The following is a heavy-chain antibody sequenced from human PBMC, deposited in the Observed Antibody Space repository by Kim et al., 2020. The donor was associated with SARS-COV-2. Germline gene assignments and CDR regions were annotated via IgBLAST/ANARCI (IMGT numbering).Heavy chain of an antibody. D-gene: IGHD5-12*01. Sequence: SETLSLTCTVSGGSISSSSYYWGWIRQPPGKWLEWIGSIYYSGSTYYNPSLKSRVTISVDTSKNQFSLKLSSVTAADTAVYYCARENGVATIMGPVGWFDPWGQGTLVTVSS. V-gene: IGHV4-39*07. J-gene: IGHJ5*02. CDR3: ARENGVATIMGPVGWFDP. CDR1: GGSISSSSYY. CDR2: IYYSGST.